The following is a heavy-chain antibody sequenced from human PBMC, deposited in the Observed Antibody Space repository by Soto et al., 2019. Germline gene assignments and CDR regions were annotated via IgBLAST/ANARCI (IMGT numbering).Heavy chain of an antibody. Sequence: VWDSRKASGGTFSSSAISWVRQAPGQGLEWMGGTIPIFGTANYAQKVQGSVTITATEPTRTAYMDQSTLRAEDTAVDYCARDLKRYYYICCYGYYYDVNDFPGQRSSDTGS. CDR2: TIPIFGTA. V-gene: IGHV1-69*13. J-gene: IGHJ6*02. CDR3: ARDLKRYYYICCYGYYYDVNDF. D-gene: IGHD3-22*01. CDR1: GGTFSSSA.